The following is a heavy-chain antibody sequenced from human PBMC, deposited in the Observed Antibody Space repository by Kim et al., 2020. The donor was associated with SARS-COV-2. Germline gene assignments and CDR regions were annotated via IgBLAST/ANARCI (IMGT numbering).Heavy chain of an antibody. Sequence: GESLKISCKGSGYSFTSYWIGWVRQMPGKGLEWMGIIYPGDSDTRYSPSFQGQVPIPAEKSLSTAYLPWSSLKASDATMYYCAVTSYGYNIDAFDIWGQGTMVTVSS. CDR1: GYSFTSYW. V-gene: IGHV5-51*01. CDR2: IYPGDSDT. CDR3: AVTSYGYNIDAFDI. J-gene: IGHJ3*02. D-gene: IGHD3-16*01.